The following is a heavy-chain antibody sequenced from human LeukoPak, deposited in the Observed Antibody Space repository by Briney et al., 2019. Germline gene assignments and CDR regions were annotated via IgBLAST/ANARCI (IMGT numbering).Heavy chain of an antibody. V-gene: IGHV3-23*01. CDR3: ARGDGYNYDFDY. J-gene: IGHJ4*02. CDR1: GFTFSSYA. D-gene: IGHD5-24*01. CDR2: ISGSGGST. Sequence: GGSLRLSCAASGFTFSSYAMSWVRQAPGKGLEWVSAISGSGGSTYYADSVKGRFTISRDNSKNTLYLQMNSLRAEDTAVYYCARGDGYNYDFDYWGQGTLVTVSS.